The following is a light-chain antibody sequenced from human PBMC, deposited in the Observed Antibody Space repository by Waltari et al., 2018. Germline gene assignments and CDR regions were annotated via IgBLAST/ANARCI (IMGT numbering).Light chain of an antibody. J-gene: IGLJ3*02. CDR1: SGSLSTTSY. CDR2: QAN. CDR3: ALYMGSGIWV. Sequence: QTVVTQEPSLSVSPGGTVTLTCALSSGSLSTTSYATWYQQTPGQASRTLVYQANARSSGVPDRFSGSILGNTAALTITGAQADDESDYYCALYMGSGIWVFGGGTRLTVL. V-gene: IGLV8-61*01.